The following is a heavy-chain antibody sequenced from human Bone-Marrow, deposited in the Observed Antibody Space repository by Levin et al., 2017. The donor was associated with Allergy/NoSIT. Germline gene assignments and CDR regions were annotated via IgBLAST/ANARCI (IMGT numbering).Heavy chain of an antibody. D-gene: IGHD3-3*01. CDR2: IYYSGST. CDR3: ARHVYRFLEWLFFDY. Sequence: SETLSLTCTVSGGSISSSSYYWGWIRQPPGKGLEWIGSIYYSGSTYYNPSLKSRVTISVDTSKNQFSLKLSSVTAADTAVYYCARHVYRFLEWLFFDYWGQGTLVTVSS. CDR1: GGSISSSSYY. J-gene: IGHJ4*02. V-gene: IGHV4-39*01.